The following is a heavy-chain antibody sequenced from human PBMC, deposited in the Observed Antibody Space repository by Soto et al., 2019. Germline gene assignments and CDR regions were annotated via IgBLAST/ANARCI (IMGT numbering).Heavy chain of an antibody. V-gene: IGHV4-39*01. CDR3: TRSHGLGV. CDR2: RSCSGSP. Sequence: QLQMQESGPGLVMPSETLSLTCTVSGDSISSGNFYWIWIRQPPGQGLEWVGSRSCSGSPLDNPSLKSRVTVSLDSSKNQYSLKLSSVTAADTAVYYCTRSHGLGVWGRGTAVTVSS. CDR1: GDSISSGNFY. J-gene: IGHJ6*02.